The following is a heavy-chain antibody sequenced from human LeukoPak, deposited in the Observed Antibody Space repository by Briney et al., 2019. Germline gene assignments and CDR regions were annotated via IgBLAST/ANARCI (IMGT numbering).Heavy chain of an antibody. CDR2: ISYSGNT. D-gene: IGHD5-18*01. CDR3: ARVRKTQIYNYGSLDYYYYMDV. J-gene: IGHJ6*03. CDR1: GGSISTYY. Sequence: SETLSLTCTVSGGSISTYYWSWIRQPPGKGLEWIGYISYSGNTNYDPSLKSRVTISVDTSKNQFSLKLSSVTAADTAVYHCARVRKTQIYNYGSLDYYYYMDVWGKGTTVTVSS. V-gene: IGHV4-59*01.